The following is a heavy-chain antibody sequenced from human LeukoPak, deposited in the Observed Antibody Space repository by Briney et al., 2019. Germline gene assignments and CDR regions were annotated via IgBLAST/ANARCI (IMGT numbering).Heavy chain of an antibody. Sequence: SETLSLTCAVYGGSFSGYYWSWIRQPPGKGLEWIGEINHSGSTNYNPSLKSRVTISVDTSKNQFSLKLSSVTAADTAVYYCARGDDSSSWYGDYFDYWGQGTLVTVSS. D-gene: IGHD6-13*01. CDR3: ARGDDSSSWYGDYFDY. CDR1: GGSFSGYY. V-gene: IGHV4-34*01. CDR2: INHSGST. J-gene: IGHJ4*02.